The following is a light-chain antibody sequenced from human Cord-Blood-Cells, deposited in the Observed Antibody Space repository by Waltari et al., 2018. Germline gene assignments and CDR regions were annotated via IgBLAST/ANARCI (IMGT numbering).Light chain of an antibody. Sequence: EIVLTQSPATLSLSPGERATLSCRASQRFSSYLAWYQQKPGQAPRLLIYDASNRATGIPARFSCSGSGTDFTLTISSLEPEDFAVYYCQQRSNWPPITFGQGTRLEIK. CDR3: QQRSNWPPIT. CDR2: DAS. V-gene: IGKV3-11*01. J-gene: IGKJ5*01. CDR1: QRFSSY.